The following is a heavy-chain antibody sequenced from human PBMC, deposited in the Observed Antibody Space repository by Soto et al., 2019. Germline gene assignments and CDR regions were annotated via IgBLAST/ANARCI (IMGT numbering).Heavy chain of an antibody. V-gene: IGHV1-69*01. D-gene: IGHD6-13*01. J-gene: IGHJ4*02. CDR3: ASGASRWYPYFFDS. Sequence: QAQVVQSGAEVRKPGSSVKLSCKASEGTFNSYAIAWVRQAPGQGLEWMGGIIPYYNTLNYAQKFQDRVTITADDSTNTFYVELSSLRSDDTAVYFCASGASRWYPYFFDSWAQGILVTVSS. CDR2: IIPYYNTL. CDR1: EGTFNSYA.